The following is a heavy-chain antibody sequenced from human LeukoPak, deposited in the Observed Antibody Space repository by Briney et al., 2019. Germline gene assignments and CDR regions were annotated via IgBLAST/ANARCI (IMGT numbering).Heavy chain of an antibody. CDR2: IYYSGDT. V-gene: IGHV4-59*01. D-gene: IGHD3-9*01. CDR3: ARVGFLTGYYKVDY. CDR1: GGSLSSYY. Sequence: PSETLSHTCTVSGGSLSSYYWSWIRQPPGKGLQWIGYIYYSGDTNYNPSLKSRVTISVDTSKNQFFLKLSSVTAADTAVYYCARVGFLTGYYKVDYWGQGTLVTVSS. J-gene: IGHJ4*02.